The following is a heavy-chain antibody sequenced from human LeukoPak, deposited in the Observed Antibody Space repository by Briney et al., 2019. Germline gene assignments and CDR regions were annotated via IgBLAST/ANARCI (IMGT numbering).Heavy chain of an antibody. J-gene: IGHJ4*02. CDR3: ARAGATSEGLDY. CDR2: ISSSGSTI. Sequence: PGGSLRLSCAASGFTFSSYSMNWVRQAPGKGLEWVSYISSSGSTIYYADSVKGRFTISRDNAKNSLYLQMNSLRAEDTAVYYCARAGATSEGLDYWGQGTLVTVSS. CDR1: GFTFSSYS. D-gene: IGHD1-26*01. V-gene: IGHV3-48*01.